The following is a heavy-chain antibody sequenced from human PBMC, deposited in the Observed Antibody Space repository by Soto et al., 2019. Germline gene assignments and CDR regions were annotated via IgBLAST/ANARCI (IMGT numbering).Heavy chain of an antibody. D-gene: IGHD3-10*01. V-gene: IGHV3-15*01. J-gene: IGHJ4*02. CDR1: GFTFSNAW. CDR2: IKSKTDGGTT. CDR3: TTVPYYYGSGSYTFFDY. Sequence: GGSLRLSCAASGFTFSNAWMSWVRQAPGKGLEWVGRIKSKTDGGTTDYAAPVKGRFTIARDDSKNTLYLQMNSLKTEDTAVYYCTTVPYYYGSGSYTFFDYWGQGTLVTVSS.